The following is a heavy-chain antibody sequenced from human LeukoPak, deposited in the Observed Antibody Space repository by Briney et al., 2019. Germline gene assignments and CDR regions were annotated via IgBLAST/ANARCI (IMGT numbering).Heavy chain of an antibody. J-gene: IGHJ4*02. CDR3: ARYFGNSLIDY. Sequence: SETLSLTCTVSGESMSGFYWNWIRQPPGKGLEWIGYMHYTGSTNYNPSLKSRVTISIDTSKNQFSLKLSSVTASDTAVYYCARYFGNSLIDYWGQGTLVTVSS. CDR2: MHYTGST. V-gene: IGHV4-59*08. CDR1: GESMSGFY. D-gene: IGHD4-23*01.